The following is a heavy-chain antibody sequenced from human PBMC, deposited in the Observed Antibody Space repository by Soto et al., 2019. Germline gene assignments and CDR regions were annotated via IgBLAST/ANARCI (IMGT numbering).Heavy chain of an antibody. CDR1: GYTFTSYG. J-gene: IGHJ4*02. CDR3: ARGYGVVVAATQTDY. D-gene: IGHD2-15*01. CDR2: ISAYNGNT. V-gene: IGHV1-18*01. Sequence: ASVKVSCKASGYTFTSYGISWVRQAPGQGLERMGWISAYNGNTNYAQKLQGRVTMTTDTSTSTAYMELRSLRSDDTAVYYCARGYGVVVAATQTDYWGQGTLVTVSS.